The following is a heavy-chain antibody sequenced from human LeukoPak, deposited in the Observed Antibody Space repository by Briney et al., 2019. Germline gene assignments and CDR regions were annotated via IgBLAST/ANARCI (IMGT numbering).Heavy chain of an antibody. Sequence: TSETLSLTCTVSGGSISSGSDYWSWIRQPAGKGLEWIGRIDSSGSTSYNPSLKSRLTISVDTSKNQFSLKLTSVTAADTAVYYCARAAGYCSGGSCYSPIDYWGQGTLVTVSS. V-gene: IGHV4-61*02. D-gene: IGHD2-15*01. J-gene: IGHJ4*02. CDR3: ARAAGYCSGGSCYSPIDY. CDR2: IDSSGST. CDR1: GGSISSGSDY.